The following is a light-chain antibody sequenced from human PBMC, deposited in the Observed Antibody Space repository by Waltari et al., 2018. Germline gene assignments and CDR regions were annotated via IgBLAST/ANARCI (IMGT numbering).Light chain of an antibody. CDR1: RSNIESNT. J-gene: IGLJ2*01. CDR2: SNN. Sequence: QSVLTQAPSASGTPGRRVTISCSGSRSNIESNTVNWYQQPPGTAPKLLIYSNNQRPSGVPDRFSGSKSGTSASLAISGLQSEDEAEYSCAVWDDSLSGVVFGGGTKLTVL. V-gene: IGLV1-44*01. CDR3: AVWDDSLSGVV.